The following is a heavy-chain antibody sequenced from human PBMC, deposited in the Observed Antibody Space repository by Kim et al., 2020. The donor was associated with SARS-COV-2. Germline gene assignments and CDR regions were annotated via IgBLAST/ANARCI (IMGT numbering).Heavy chain of an antibody. Sequence: GGSLRLSCAASGFTFSDYYMSWIRQAPGKGLEWVSYISSSGKTIYYADSVKGRFTISRDNAKSSLYLHMNSLRAEDTAVYYCARDRGDYYDSSAYKLFDSWGQGTLVTVSS. CDR3: ARDRGDYYDSSAYKLFDS. CDR2: ISSSGKTI. J-gene: IGHJ4*02. CDR1: GFTFSDYY. D-gene: IGHD3-22*01. V-gene: IGHV3-11*01.